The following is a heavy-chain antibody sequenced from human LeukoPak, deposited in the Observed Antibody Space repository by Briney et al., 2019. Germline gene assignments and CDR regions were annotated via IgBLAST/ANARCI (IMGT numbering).Heavy chain of an antibody. D-gene: IGHD4-17*01. CDR3: ARDTYGDYSFDY. CDR2: ISSSGSYI. Sequence: GGSLRLSCAASGFTFSTHSMNWVRQAPGKGLEWVSSISSSGSYIYYADSMKGRFTISRDNAKNSLYLQMNSLRAEDTAVYYCARDTYGDYSFDYWGQGTLVTVSS. CDR1: GFTFSTHS. V-gene: IGHV3-21*01. J-gene: IGHJ4*02.